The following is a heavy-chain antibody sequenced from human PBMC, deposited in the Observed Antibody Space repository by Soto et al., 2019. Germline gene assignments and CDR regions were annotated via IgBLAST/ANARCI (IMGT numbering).Heavy chain of an antibody. CDR3: ARGAYIVWYVGGFYYSPLDY. CDR1: GGTFSSYA. Sequence: SVKVSCKASGGTFSSYAISWVRQAPGQGLEWMGGFIPIFGTANYAQKCQGRVTITADESTSTAYMELSSLRSEDTAVYYCARGAYIVWYVGGFYYSPLDYWG. D-gene: IGHD3-22*01. CDR2: FIPIFGTA. J-gene: IGHJ4*01. V-gene: IGHV1-69*01.